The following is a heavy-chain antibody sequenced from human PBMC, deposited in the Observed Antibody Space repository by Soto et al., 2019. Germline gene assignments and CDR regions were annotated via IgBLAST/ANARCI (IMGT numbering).Heavy chain of an antibody. V-gene: IGHV1-69*02. Sequence: QVQLVQSGAGVKKPGSSVKVSCKASGGTFSSYTISWVRQAPGQGLEWMGRIIPILGIANYAQKFQGRVTITADKSTSTAYMELSSLRSEDTAVYYCARALRYDILTGDAFDIWGQGTMVTVSS. D-gene: IGHD3-9*01. CDR3: ARALRYDILTGDAFDI. CDR2: IIPILGIA. J-gene: IGHJ3*02. CDR1: GGTFSSYT.